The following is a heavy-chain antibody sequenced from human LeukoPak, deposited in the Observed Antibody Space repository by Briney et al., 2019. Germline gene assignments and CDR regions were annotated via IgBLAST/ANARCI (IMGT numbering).Heavy chain of an antibody. CDR2: IYYSGST. CDR1: GGSISSYY. J-gene: IGHJ3*02. D-gene: IGHD1-26*01. CDR3: ARVTWELPDAFDI. Sequence: PSETLSLTFTVSGGSISSYYWSWIRQPPGKGLEWIGYIYYSGSTNYNPSLKSRVTISVDTSKNQFSLKLSSVTAADTAVYYCARVTWELPDAFDIWGQGTMVTVSS. V-gene: IGHV4-59*01.